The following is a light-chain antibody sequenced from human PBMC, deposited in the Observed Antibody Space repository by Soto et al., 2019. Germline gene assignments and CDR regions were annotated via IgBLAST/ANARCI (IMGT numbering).Light chain of an antibody. CDR3: QQYGSAPLT. V-gene: IGKV3-20*01. J-gene: IGKJ1*01. Sequence: EIVLTQSPGTLSLSPGERATLSCRASQSVSSSFLAWYQQKPGQAPRLLIYGASSRATGIPDRFSGSESGTAFTLTISRLEPEDFAVYYCQQYGSAPLTFGQGTKVEIK. CDR1: QSVSSSF. CDR2: GAS.